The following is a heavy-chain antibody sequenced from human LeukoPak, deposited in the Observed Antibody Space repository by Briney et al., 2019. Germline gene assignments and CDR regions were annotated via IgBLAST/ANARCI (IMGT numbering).Heavy chain of an antibody. V-gene: IGHV1-2*02. J-gene: IGHJ4*02. Sequence: ASVKVSCKASGHTFTGYYMHWVRQAPGQGLEWMGWINPNSGGTNYAQKFQGRVTMTRDTSISTAYMELSRLRSDDTAVYYCARPRGSGWNYVYDYWGQGTLVTVSS. CDR3: ARPRGSGWNYVYDY. CDR1: GHTFTGYY. CDR2: INPNSGGT. D-gene: IGHD1-7*01.